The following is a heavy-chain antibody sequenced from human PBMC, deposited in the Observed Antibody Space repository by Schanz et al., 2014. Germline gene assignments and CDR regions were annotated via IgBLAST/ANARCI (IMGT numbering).Heavy chain of an antibody. Sequence: EVHLLESGGGLVQPEGSLRLSCAASGFTFSNHALSWVRQAPGKGLEWVSGIGGSGDSTHYADSVKGRFIISRDNSKNTLYLQVNSLRAEDTAVYYCAKHVRSLTGNDYWGQGTLVTVSS. CDR1: GFTFSNHA. D-gene: IGHD3-9*01. J-gene: IGHJ4*02. CDR3: AKHVRSLTGNDY. CDR2: IGGSGDST. V-gene: IGHV3-23*01.